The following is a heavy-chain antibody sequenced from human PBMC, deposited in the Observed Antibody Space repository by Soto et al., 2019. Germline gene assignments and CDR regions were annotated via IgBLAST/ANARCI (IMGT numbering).Heavy chain of an antibody. CDR3: AREVGASYSSSWYDY. Sequence: GGSLRLSCAASGFTFSSYGMHWVRPAPGKGLEWVAVIWYDGSNKYYADSVKGRFTISRDNSKNTLYLQMNSLRAEDTAVYYCAREVGASYSSSWYDYWGQGTLVTVSS. V-gene: IGHV3-33*01. J-gene: IGHJ4*02. D-gene: IGHD6-13*01. CDR2: IWYDGSNK. CDR1: GFTFSSYG.